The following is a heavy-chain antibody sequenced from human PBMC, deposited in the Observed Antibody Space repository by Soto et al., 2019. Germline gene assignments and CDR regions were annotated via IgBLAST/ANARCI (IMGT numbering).Heavy chain of an antibody. Sequence: QVQLVQSGAEVKKPGSSVKVSCKASGGTFSSYAISWVRQAPGQGLEWMGGIIPIFGTANYAQKFQGRVKITADKSTSTAYMGLSSLRSEDTAVYYCARELRIQLWSYFDYWGQGTLVTVSS. CDR3: ARELRIQLWSYFDY. J-gene: IGHJ4*02. V-gene: IGHV1-69*06. CDR1: GGTFSSYA. CDR2: IIPIFGTA. D-gene: IGHD5-18*01.